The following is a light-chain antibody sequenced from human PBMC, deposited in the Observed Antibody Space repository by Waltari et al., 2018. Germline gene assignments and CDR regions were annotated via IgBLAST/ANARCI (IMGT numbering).Light chain of an antibody. CDR2: DVS. J-gene: IGLJ1*01. V-gene: IGLV2-14*01. CDR1: SSAVGGYNN. Sequence: SARTHPPPVSGPPGQRLTIPGTGTSSAVGGYNNAPCHQQPPGKAPKPMIYDVSNRPSGVSNRFSGSKSGNTASLTISGLQAEDEADYYCSSYTSSSTLLYVFGTGTKVTVL. CDR3: SSYTSSSTLLYV.